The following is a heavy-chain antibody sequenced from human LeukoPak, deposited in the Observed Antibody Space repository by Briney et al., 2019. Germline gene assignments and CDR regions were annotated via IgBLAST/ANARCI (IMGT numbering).Heavy chain of an antibody. D-gene: IGHD1-1*01. V-gene: IGHV4-39*07. Sequence: SSETLSLTCSVSGASISSGSNYWGWIRQPPGKTLEWIGSIYSSGSTYYNSSLQSRVIIIIDTPKNHFSLTLSSVTAADTAVYYCARTQYNWNDGYYYYYMDVWGKGTTVTVSS. CDR1: GASISSGSNY. CDR2: IYSSGST. J-gene: IGHJ6*03. CDR3: ARTQYNWNDGYYYYYMDV.